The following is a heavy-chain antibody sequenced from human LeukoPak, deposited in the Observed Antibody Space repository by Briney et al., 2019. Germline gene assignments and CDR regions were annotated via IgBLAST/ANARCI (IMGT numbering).Heavy chain of an antibody. CDR2: INGGGYST. Sequence: GGSLRLTCTASGFTFSSYAMSWVRQAPGKGLQWVSAINGGGYSTYYVASVKGRFTISRDNSENTLYLQMNSLRAEDTAVYYCAKSNGPSGCDYWGQGTLVTVYS. CDR3: AKSNGPSGCDY. V-gene: IGHV3-23*01. CDR1: GFTFSSYA. J-gene: IGHJ4*02. D-gene: IGHD5-12*01.